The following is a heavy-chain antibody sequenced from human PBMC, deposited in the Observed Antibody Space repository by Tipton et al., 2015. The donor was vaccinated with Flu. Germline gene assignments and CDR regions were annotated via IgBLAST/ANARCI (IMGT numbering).Heavy chain of an antibody. CDR1: GDSIASDYY. D-gene: IGHD4-11*01. Sequence: TLSLTCSVSGDSIASDYYWAWLRQPPGKGREWIGNAYHSGNTYYNPSLKSRVSITVDRSKNQFSLRLRAVTAADTAVYFWARRDYSNYVSDHQNWFDPWGQGTLVTVSS. J-gene: IGHJ5*02. V-gene: IGHV4-38-2*01. CDR3: ARRDYSNYVSDHQNWFDP. CDR2: AYHSGNT.